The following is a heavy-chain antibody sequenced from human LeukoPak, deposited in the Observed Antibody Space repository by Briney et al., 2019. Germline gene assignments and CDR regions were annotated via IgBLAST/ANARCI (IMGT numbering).Heavy chain of an antibody. J-gene: IGHJ6*02. CDR3: ARGSTPQLNSSYDVTYYYYGMDV. D-gene: IGHD5-12*01. Sequence: SETLSLTCAVSGGPFSDYYWSWVRQPPGKGLEWIGEINHSGSTNYNPALKSRVTISVDTSKNQFSLKLSSVTAADTAVYYCARGSTPQLNSSYDVTYYYYGMDVWGQGTTVTVSS. CDR1: GGPFSDYY. V-gene: IGHV4-34*01. CDR2: INHSGST.